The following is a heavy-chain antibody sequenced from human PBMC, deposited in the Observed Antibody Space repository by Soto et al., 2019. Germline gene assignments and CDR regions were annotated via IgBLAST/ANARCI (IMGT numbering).Heavy chain of an antibody. J-gene: IGHJ4*02. D-gene: IGHD3-22*01. CDR3: ARGGGDSSGYSVTNFDY. CDR2: ISSSSYT. Sequence: GGSLRLSCAASGFTFSDYYMSWIRQAPGKGLEWVSYISSSSYTNYADSVKGRFTISRDNAKDSLYLQMNSLRAEDTAVYYCARGGGDSSGYSVTNFDYWGQGTLVTVSS. V-gene: IGHV3-11*06. CDR1: GFTFSDYY.